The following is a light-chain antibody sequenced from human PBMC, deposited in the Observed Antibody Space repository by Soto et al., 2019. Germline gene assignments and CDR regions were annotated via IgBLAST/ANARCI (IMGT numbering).Light chain of an antibody. Sequence: EIAMTQSPATLSVSPGERATLSCRASQSVSSNVAWYQQKPGQAPRLLIYGASTRATGIPARFSGSGSGTEFTLTISSLQSEDFAVYYCQQYNNWPLTFGGGTKVDIK. CDR3: QQYNNWPLT. CDR2: GAS. CDR1: QSVSSN. J-gene: IGKJ4*01. V-gene: IGKV3-15*01.